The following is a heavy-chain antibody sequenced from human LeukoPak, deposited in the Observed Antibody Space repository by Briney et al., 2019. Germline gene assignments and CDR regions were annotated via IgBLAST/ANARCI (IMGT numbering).Heavy chain of an antibody. CDR1: GYTFTSYD. CDR2: MNPNSGNT. Sequence: ASVKVSCKASGYTFTSYDINWVRQAPGQGLEWMGWMNPNSGNTVYAQKFQGRVTMTRNTSISTAYMELSSLRSEDTAVYYCARGRHRSGTYPGRYWGQGTLVTVSS. CDR3: ARGRHRSGTYPGRY. J-gene: IGHJ4*02. D-gene: IGHD3-3*01. V-gene: IGHV1-8*01.